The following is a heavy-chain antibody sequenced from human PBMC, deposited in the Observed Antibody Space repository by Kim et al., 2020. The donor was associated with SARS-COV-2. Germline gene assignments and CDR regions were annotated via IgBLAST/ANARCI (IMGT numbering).Heavy chain of an antibody. Sequence: ASVKVSCKTSGYTFTSSALNWVRQAPGQGLEWMGWITPYNGNTNYAQKVHGRVTMTADTSTSTAYMDMTSLTSDDTAVYYCATGRGYSYGLDYWGQGTLVTVSS. CDR3: ATGRGYSYGLDY. J-gene: IGHJ4*02. CDR2: ITPYNGNT. CDR1: GYTFTSSA. D-gene: IGHD5-18*01. V-gene: IGHV1-18*01.